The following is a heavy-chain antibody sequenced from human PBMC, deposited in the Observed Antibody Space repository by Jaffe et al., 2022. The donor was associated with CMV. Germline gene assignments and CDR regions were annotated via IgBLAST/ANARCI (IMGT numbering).Heavy chain of an antibody. J-gene: IGHJ3*02. CDR2: INPNSGGT. V-gene: IGHV1-2*02. CDR3: ARGRYCGGDCYTEDAFDI. CDR1: GYTFTGYY. D-gene: IGHD2-21*02. Sequence: QVQLVQSGAEVKKPGASVKVSCKASGYTFTGYYMHWVRQAPGQGLEWMGWINPNSGGTNYAQKFQGRVTMTRDTSISTAYMELSRLRSDDTAVYYCARGRYCGGDCYTEDAFDIWGQGTMVTVSS.